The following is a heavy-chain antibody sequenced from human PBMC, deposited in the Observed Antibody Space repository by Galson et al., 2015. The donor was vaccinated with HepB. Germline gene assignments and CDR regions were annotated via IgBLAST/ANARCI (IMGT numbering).Heavy chain of an antibody. Sequence: SVKVSCKASGYTFTSNGISWVRQAPGQGLEWMGWISTRSGNTNYAQRLQGRVTMTTDTSTGTGYMELRRLRPDDTAIYYCVRARLHSFDYWGQGTLVTVSS. CDR2: ISTRSGNT. CDR3: VRARLHSFDY. CDR1: GYTFTSNG. V-gene: IGHV1-18*04. J-gene: IGHJ4*02.